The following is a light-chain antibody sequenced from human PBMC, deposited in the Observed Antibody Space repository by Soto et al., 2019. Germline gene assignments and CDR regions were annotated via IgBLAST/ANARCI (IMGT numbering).Light chain of an antibody. CDR1: QSMGSN. CDR2: GAS. V-gene: IGKV3-15*01. CDR3: HQRSSWPIT. Sequence: EIVMTQSPATMSVSPGERATLSFSASQSMGSNVAWYQQKPGQAPRLLIYGASTRAAGIPARFSGSGSGTDFTLTISSLEPEDFAVYYCHQRSSWPITFGQGTRLEIK. J-gene: IGKJ5*01.